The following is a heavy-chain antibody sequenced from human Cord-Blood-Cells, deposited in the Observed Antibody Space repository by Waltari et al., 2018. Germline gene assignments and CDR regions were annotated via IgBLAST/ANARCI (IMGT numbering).Heavy chain of an antibody. CDR3: ARGGDMGSSWYWEGDY. Sequence: EVQLVESGGGLVKPGGSLRLSCAASGFTFSSYSMNWVRQAPGKVVEWVTSISSSSSYIYYADSVKGRFTISRDNPKNSLYLQMNSLRAEDTAVYDCARGGDMGSSWYWEGDYWGQGTLVTVSS. J-gene: IGHJ4*02. CDR2: ISSSSSYI. D-gene: IGHD6-13*01. V-gene: IGHV3-21*01. CDR1: GFTFSSYS.